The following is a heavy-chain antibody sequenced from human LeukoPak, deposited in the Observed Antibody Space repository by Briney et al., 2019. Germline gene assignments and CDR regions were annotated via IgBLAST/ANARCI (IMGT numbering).Heavy chain of an antibody. Sequence: GSLGLSCAASGFTVSSNYMSWVRQAPGKGLEWVSIIYTGGSRYYTDSVKGRFTISRDNSKNALYLQMNSLRAEDTAVYYCAKNSQDYYDSSGPHFDIWGQGTMVTVSS. CDR2: IYTGGSR. V-gene: IGHV3-53*01. D-gene: IGHD3-22*01. CDR3: AKNSQDYYDSSGPHFDI. CDR1: GFTVSSNY. J-gene: IGHJ3*02.